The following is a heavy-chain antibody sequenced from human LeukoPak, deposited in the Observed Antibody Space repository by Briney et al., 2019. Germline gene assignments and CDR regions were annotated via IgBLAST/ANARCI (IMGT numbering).Heavy chain of an antibody. Sequence: GGSLRLSCAASGFTFSSYSMNWVRQAPGKGLEWVSSISSSSSYIYYADSVKGRFTIPRDNAKNSLYLQMNSLRAEDTAVYYCASLIALNTHNFDYWGQGTLVTVSS. V-gene: IGHV3-21*01. CDR3: ASLIALNTHNFDY. D-gene: IGHD3-3*02. J-gene: IGHJ4*02. CDR2: ISSSSSYI. CDR1: GFTFSSYS.